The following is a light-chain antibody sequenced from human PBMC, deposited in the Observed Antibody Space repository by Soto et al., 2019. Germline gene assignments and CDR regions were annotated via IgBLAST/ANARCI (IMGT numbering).Light chain of an antibody. Sequence: DIQMTQSPSTLSASVGDRVTITCRASQSISVWLAWYQQKAGKAPNLLIYKASRLESGVPSRFSGSGSETEFTLNILGLQPGDSATYYCQQYNSYSPTFGQGTKVEVK. J-gene: IGKJ1*01. CDR1: QSISVW. CDR2: KAS. V-gene: IGKV1-5*03. CDR3: QQYNSYSPT.